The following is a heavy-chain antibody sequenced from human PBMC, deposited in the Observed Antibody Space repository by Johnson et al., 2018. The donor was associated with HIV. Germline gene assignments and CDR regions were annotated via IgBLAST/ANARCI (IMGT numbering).Heavy chain of an antibody. Sequence: MLLVESGGGVVQPGRSLRLSCAASGFTFSSYDMHWVRQATGKGLEWVSAIGTAGNTYYPGSVKGRFTISRENAKNSLYLQMNSLRAGDTAVYYCARVSSGGGDCSNDAFDIWGQGTMVTVSS. D-gene: IGHD2-21*02. CDR3: ARVSSGGGDCSNDAFDI. J-gene: IGHJ3*02. CDR1: GFTFSSYD. V-gene: IGHV3-13*01. CDR2: IGTAGNT.